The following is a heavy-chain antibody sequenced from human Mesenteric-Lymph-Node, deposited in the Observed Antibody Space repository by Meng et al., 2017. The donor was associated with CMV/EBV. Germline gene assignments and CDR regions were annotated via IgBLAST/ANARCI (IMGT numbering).Heavy chain of an antibody. CDR2: TYYRSKWYN. J-gene: IGHJ4*02. D-gene: IGHD7-27*01. V-gene: IGHV6-1*01. CDR3: ARGTWGSFGY. CDR1: GDTVSSSRAA. Sequence: AISGDTVSSSRAAWSWIRQSPSRGLEWLGRTYYRSKWYNDYAMSVKSRINISADTSKNQFSLQLNSVTPEDTAVYYCARGTWGSFGYWGQGTLVTVSS.